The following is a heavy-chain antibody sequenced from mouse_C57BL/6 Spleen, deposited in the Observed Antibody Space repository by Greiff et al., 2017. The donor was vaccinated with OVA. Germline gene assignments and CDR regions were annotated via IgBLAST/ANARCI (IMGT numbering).Heavy chain of an antibody. CDR3: AREGYDYDGYWYFDV. D-gene: IGHD2-4*01. CDR1: GYTFTDHT. Sequence: QVQLQQSDAELVKPGASVKISCKVSGYTFTDHTIHWMKQRPEQGLEWIGYIYPRDGSTKYNEKFKGKATLTADKSSSTAYMQLNSLTSEDSAVYFCAREGYDYDGYWYFDVWGTGTTVTVSS. V-gene: IGHV1-78*01. CDR2: IYPRDGST. J-gene: IGHJ1*03.